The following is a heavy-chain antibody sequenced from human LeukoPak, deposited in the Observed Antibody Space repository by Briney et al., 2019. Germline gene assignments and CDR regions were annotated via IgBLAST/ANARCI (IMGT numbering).Heavy chain of an antibody. CDR2: ISAYNGNT. CDR3: ARDGHRMYYYGSSDYRFDY. D-gene: IGHD3-22*01. J-gene: IGHJ4*02. CDR1: GYTFTGYY. V-gene: IGHV1-18*04. Sequence: ASVKVSCKASGYTFTGYYMHWVRQAPGQGLEWMGWISAYNGNTNYAQKLQGRVTMTTDTSTSTAYMELRSLRSDDTDVYYCARDGHRMYYYGSSDYRFDYWGQGTLVTVSS.